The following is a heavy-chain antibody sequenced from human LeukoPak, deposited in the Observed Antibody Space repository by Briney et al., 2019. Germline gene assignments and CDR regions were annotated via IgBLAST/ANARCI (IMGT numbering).Heavy chain of an antibody. J-gene: IGHJ4*02. Sequence: GGSLRLSCAASGFNFNNYAMSWVRQAPEKGLEWVSTVSGSASGAYYADSVKGRFTISRDNSKNTLYLQMNTLRAEDTAVYYCAKDFYGVAGYWGQGALVTVSS. V-gene: IGHV3-23*01. D-gene: IGHD6-19*01. CDR3: AKDFYGVAGY. CDR1: GFNFNNYA. CDR2: VSGSASGA.